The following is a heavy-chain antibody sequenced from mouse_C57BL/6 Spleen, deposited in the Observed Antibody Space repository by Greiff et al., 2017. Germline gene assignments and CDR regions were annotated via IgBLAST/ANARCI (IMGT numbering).Heavy chain of an antibody. J-gene: IGHJ4*01. CDR2: IYPGSGNT. CDR3: AREGINYAMDY. Sequence: QVQLKESGPELVKPGASVKISCKASGYSFTSYYIHWVKQRPGQGLEWIGWIYPGSGNTKYNEKFKGKATLTADTSSSTAYMQLSSLTSEDSAVYYCAREGINYAMDYWGQGTSVTVSS. CDR1: GYSFTSYY. D-gene: IGHD1-1*01. V-gene: IGHV1-66*01.